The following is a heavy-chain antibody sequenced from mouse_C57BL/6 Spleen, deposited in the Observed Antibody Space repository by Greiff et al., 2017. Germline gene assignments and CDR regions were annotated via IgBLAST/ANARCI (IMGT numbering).Heavy chain of an antibody. J-gene: IGHJ4*01. V-gene: IGHV1-80*01. Sequence: QVQLQQSGAELVKPGASVKISCKASGYAFSSYWMNWVKQRPGKGLEWIGQIYPGDGDTNYNGKFKGKATLTADKSSSTAYMQLSSLTSEDSAVYFCARGYYYGSSGGYYAMDDWGQGTSVTVSS. CDR1: GYAFSSYW. D-gene: IGHD1-1*01. CDR3: ARGYYYGSSGGYYAMDD. CDR2: IYPGDGDT.